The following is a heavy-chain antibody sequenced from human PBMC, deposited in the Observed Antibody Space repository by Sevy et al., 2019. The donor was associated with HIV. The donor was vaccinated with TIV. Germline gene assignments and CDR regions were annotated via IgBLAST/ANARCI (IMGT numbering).Heavy chain of an antibody. J-gene: IGHJ6*02. D-gene: IGHD2-2*01. V-gene: IGHV3-30*03. Sequence: GGSLRLSCAASDFRFSDFAMHWVRQAPGKGLEWVAFISYDGKRKKYADSVKGRFTVSRDNSRKKFYVQMNSLRVEDAAIYYCAREKVPVESGSMPYYYYYGLDVWGLGTTVTVSS. CDR3: AREKVPVESGSMPYYYYYGLDV. CDR1: DFRFSDFA. CDR2: ISYDGKRK.